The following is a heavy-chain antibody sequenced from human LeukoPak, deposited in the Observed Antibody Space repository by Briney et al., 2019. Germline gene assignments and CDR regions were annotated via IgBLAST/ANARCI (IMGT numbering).Heavy chain of an antibody. D-gene: IGHD4-23*01. V-gene: IGHV3-23*01. Sequence: GGSLRLSCVASGFTFSSYAMSWVRQAPGKGLEWVSTISGSGSSTYYADSVKGRFTISRDNSKNTLYLQMNSLRAEDTAVYYCARHDYGGNFFDXXXQGTLVTVSS. CDR2: ISGSGSST. J-gene: IGHJ4*02. CDR3: ARHDYGGNFFDX. CDR1: GFTFSSYA.